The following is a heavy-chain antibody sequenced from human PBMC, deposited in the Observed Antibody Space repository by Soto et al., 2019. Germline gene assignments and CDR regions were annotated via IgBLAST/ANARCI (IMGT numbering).Heavy chain of an antibody. CDR1: GYTFSSYA. J-gene: IGHJ6*02. V-gene: IGHV1-69*13. D-gene: IGHD5-12*01. CDR3: ARSGGGYSGLYGDKNRGYYYGMDV. CDR2: IIPIFGTA. Sequence: SVKVSCKASGYTFSSYAISWVRQAPRQGLEWMGGIIPIFGTASYAQKFQGRVTITADESTSTAYMELSSLRSEDTAVYYCARSGGGYSGLYGDKNRGYYYGMDVWGQGTTVTVSS.